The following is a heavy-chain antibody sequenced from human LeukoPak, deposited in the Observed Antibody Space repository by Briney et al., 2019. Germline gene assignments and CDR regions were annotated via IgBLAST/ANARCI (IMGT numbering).Heavy chain of an antibody. V-gene: IGHV4-34*01. D-gene: IGHD5-18*01. CDR3: ARRGYTYGWGWFDP. CDR1: GGPFSDYY. J-gene: IGHJ5*02. Sequence: SETLSLTCGAYGGPFSDYYWSWIRQPPGKGLEWIGEINHSGSTNYNPSLKSRVTISVDTSKNQFSLKVNSVTAADTAVYYCARRGYTYGWGWFDPWGQGTLVTVSS. CDR2: INHSGST.